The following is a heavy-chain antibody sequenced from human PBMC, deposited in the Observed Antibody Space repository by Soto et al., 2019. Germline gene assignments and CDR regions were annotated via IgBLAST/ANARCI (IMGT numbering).Heavy chain of an antibody. V-gene: IGHV3-23*01. D-gene: IGHD3-10*01. CDR2: ISGSGGST. Sequence: VQLLESGGGLVQPGGSLRLSCAASGFTFSSYAMSWVRQAPGKGLEWVSAISGSGGSTYYADSVKGRFTISRDNSKNTLYLQMNSLRAEDTAVYYCAKVKGEYYYGSGSYYVDYWGQGTLVTVSS. CDR1: GFTFSSYA. CDR3: AKVKGEYYYGSGSYYVDY. J-gene: IGHJ4*02.